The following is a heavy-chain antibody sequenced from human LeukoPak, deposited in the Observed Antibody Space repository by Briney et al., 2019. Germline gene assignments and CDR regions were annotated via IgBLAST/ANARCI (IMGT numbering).Heavy chain of an antibody. D-gene: IGHD6-19*01. CDR2: ISAYNGNT. CDR3: ARSPYSSGWGQIDY. J-gene: IGHJ4*02. Sequence: ASVRVSCKASGYTFTSYGISWVRQAPGQGLEWMGWISAYNGNTNYAQKLQGRVTMTTDTSTSTAYMELRSLRSDDTAVYYCARSPYSSGWGQIDYWGQGTLVTVSS. CDR1: GYTFTSYG. V-gene: IGHV1-18*01.